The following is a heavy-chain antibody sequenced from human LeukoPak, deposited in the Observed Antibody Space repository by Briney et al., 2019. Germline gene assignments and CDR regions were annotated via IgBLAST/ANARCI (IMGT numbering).Heavy chain of an antibody. CDR3: ARDLNYYDSSGIPPDYYGMDV. CDR2: INPSGGST. J-gene: IGHJ6*02. CDR1: GYTFTSYY. D-gene: IGHD3-22*01. V-gene: IGHV1-46*01. Sequence: ASVKVSCKASGYTFTSYYMHWVRQAPGQGLEWMGIINPSGGSTSYAQKFQGRVTMTRDTSTSTVYTELSSLRSEDTAVYYCARDLNYYDSSGIPPDYYGMDVWGQGTTVTVSS.